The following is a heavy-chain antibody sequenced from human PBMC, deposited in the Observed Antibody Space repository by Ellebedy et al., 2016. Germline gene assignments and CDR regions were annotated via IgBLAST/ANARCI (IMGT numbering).Heavy chain of an antibody. Sequence: ASVKVSCXASGYTFTSYGISWVRQAPGQGLEWMGWISAYNGNTNYAQKLQGRVTMTTDTSTSTAYMELRSLRSDDTAVYYCARDTPYYYDSSGYYYGDYWGQGTLVTVSS. CDR1: GYTFTSYG. CDR3: ARDTPYYYDSSGYYYGDY. J-gene: IGHJ4*02. D-gene: IGHD3-22*01. V-gene: IGHV1-18*01. CDR2: ISAYNGNT.